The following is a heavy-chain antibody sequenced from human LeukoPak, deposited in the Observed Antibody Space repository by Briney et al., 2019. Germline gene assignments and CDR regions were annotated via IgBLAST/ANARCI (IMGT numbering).Heavy chain of an antibody. CDR2: IRSKTNNYAT. CDR3: ARPGEEWSPWSYADYYYGMDV. Sequence: GGSLRLSCTTSGFTFSGSAMHWVRQASGKGLEWVGRIRSKTNNYATAYAASVEGRFTISRDNSKNTLYLQMNSLRAEDTAVYYCARPGEEWSPWSYADYYYGMDVWGQGTTVTVSS. D-gene: IGHD2-8*01. CDR1: GFTFSGSA. J-gene: IGHJ6*02. V-gene: IGHV3-73*01.